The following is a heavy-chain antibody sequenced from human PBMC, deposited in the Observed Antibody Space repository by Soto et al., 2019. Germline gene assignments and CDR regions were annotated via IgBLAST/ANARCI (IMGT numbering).Heavy chain of an antibody. CDR3: ARDEWSTNGYSGYDRGIDY. Sequence: SETLSLTCTVSGGSISSGDYYWSWIRQPSGKGLEWIGYIYYSGSTYYNPSLKSRVTISVDTSKNQFSLKPSSVTAADTAVYYCARDEWSTNGYSGYDRGIDYWGQGTLVTVSS. J-gene: IGHJ4*02. CDR1: GGSISSGDYY. V-gene: IGHV4-30-4*01. CDR2: IYYSGST. D-gene: IGHD5-12*01.